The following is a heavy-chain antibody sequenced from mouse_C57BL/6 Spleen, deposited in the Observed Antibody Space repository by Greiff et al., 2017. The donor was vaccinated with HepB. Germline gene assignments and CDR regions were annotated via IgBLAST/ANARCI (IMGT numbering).Heavy chain of an antibody. J-gene: IGHJ2*01. D-gene: IGHD3-2*02. Sequence: QVQLQQPGAELVRPGSSVKLSCKASGYTFTSYWMHWVKQRPIQGLEWIGNIDPSDSETNYNQKFKDKATLTVDKSSSTAYMQLSSLTSEDSAVDYCARDTAQALDYWGQGTTLTVSS. V-gene: IGHV1-52*01. CDR1: GYTFTSYW. CDR3: ARDTAQALDY. CDR2: IDPSDSET.